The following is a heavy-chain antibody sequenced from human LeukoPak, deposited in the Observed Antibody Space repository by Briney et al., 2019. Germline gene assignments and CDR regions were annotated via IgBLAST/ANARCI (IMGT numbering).Heavy chain of an antibody. CDR3: ARARRGYGDYVLNWFDP. D-gene: IGHD4-17*01. V-gene: IGHV4-59*12. J-gene: IGHJ5*02. CDR1: GSSISSYY. CDR2: IYYSGST. Sequence: SETLSLTCTVSGSSISSYYWSWIRQPPGKGLEWIGYIYYSGSTNYNPSLKSRVTISVDTSKNQFSLKLSSVTAADTAVYYCARARRGYGDYVLNWFDPWGQGTLVTVSS.